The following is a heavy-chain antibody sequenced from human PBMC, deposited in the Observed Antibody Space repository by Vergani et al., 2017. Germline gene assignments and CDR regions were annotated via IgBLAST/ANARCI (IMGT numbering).Heavy chain of an antibody. V-gene: IGHV4-59*01. CDR3: ARQYSSSWYFDY. CDR1: GGSISSYY. D-gene: IGHD6-13*01. CDR2: IYYSGST. J-gene: IGHJ4*02. Sequence: QVQLQESGPGLVKPSETLSLTCTVSGGSISSYYWSWIRQPPGKGLEWIGYIYYSGSTNYNPSLKSRVTISVYTSKNQFSLKLSSVTAADTAVYYCARQYSSSWYFDYWGQGTLVTVSS.